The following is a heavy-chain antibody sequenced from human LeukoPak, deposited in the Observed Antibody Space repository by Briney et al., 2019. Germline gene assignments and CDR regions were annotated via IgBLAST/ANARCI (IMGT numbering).Heavy chain of an antibody. V-gene: IGHV3-15*01. CDR3: TTDALPYDYVWGSYRYGGY. CDR1: GFTFSNAW. D-gene: IGHD3-16*02. CDR2: IKSKTDGGTT. Sequence: PGGSLRLSCAASGFTFSNAWMSWVRQAPGKGLEWVGRIKSKTDGGTTDYAAPVKGRFTISRDDSKNTLYLQMNSLKTEDTAVYYCTTDALPYDYVWGSYRYGGYWGQGTLVTVSS. J-gene: IGHJ4*02.